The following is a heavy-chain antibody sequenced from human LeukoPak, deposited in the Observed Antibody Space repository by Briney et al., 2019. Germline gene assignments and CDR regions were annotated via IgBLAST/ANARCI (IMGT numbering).Heavy chain of an antibody. Sequence: PGGSLRLSCAASGFTFSSYGMHWVRQAPGKGLEWVAVIWYDGSNKYYADSVKGRFTTSRDNSKNTLYLQMNSLRAEDTAVYYCARGAGYSGYDLGFDPWGQGTTVTVSS. V-gene: IGHV3-33*01. CDR1: GFTFSSYG. D-gene: IGHD5-12*01. CDR3: ARGAGYSGYDLGFDP. J-gene: IGHJ6*02. CDR2: IWYDGSNK.